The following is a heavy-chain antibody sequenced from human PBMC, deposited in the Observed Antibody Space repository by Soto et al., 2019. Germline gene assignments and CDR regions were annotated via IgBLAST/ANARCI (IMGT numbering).Heavy chain of an antibody. CDR1: GVSISSYY. J-gene: IGHJ6*03. D-gene: IGHD6-13*01. Sequence: SETLSLTCTVSGVSISSYYWSWIRQPPGKGLEWIGYIYYSGRTNYNPSLKIRVTISVDSSKNQFSLKVNSVTAADTAVYYCARAPRSWFDLDSYYYYMDVWGNGTTVT. V-gene: IGHV4-59*01. CDR2: IYYSGRT. CDR3: ARAPRSWFDLDSYYYYMDV.